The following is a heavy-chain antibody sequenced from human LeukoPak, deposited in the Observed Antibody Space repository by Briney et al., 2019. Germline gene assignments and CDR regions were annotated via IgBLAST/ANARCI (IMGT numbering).Heavy chain of an antibody. V-gene: IGHV3-53*01. CDR1: GFTVISNY. Sequence: GGPLRLSCAASGFTVISNYMSWVRQAPGKGLEWVSFIYSGDNTYYADSVRGRFTISRDNSKNTLYLQMNSLRAEDTAVYYCARVSSGYERHFDYWGQGTLVTVSS. CDR2: IYSGDNT. J-gene: IGHJ4*02. CDR3: ARVSSGYERHFDY. D-gene: IGHD3-22*01.